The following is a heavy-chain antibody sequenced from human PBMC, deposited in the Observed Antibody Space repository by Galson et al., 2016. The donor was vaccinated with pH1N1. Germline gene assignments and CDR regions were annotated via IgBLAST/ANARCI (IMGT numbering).Heavy chain of an antibody. CDR2: IYYSGIT. J-gene: IGHJ4*02. Sequence: ETLSLTCSVSGGSTKSSDYYWGWVRQPPGKGLEWIASIYYSGITHYKESLKSRLLISVDTSKNQFSLRLTSVTAADTAVYFCLRHPRFSSRRAVDFDYWGQGIQVIASS. V-gene: IGHV4-39*01. CDR1: GGSTKSSDYY. CDR3: LRHPRFSSRRAVDFDY.